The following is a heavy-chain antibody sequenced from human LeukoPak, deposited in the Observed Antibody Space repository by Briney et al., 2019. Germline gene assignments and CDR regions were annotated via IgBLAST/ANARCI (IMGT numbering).Heavy chain of an antibody. J-gene: IGHJ6*04. Sequence: ASVKLSCKPSGYTFTRYSVHWVRQAPGQGLEWMGIINPSGGSTSYAQKFQGRVTMTRDTSTSTVYMELSSLRSDDTAVYYCARHSHMDVWGKGTTVTVSS. CDR1: GYTFTRYS. V-gene: IGHV1-46*01. CDR2: INPSGGST. D-gene: IGHD2-21*01. CDR3: ARHSHMDV.